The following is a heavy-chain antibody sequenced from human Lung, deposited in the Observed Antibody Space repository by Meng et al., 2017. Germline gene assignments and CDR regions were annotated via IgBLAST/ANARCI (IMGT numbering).Heavy chain of an antibody. CDR3: LRDVKGSTS. CDR2: ISPNGSST. J-gene: IGHJ5*02. CDR1: GFTFSCDY. Sequence: EVQLVESGGGLVQPGGTLRLSCAASGFTFSCDYMHWVRQAPGKGLMGLSNISPNGSSTTYADSVKVRFTISRDNAKNTLYLQMNSLGAEDTAVYYCLRDVKGSTSWGQGTLVTVSS. D-gene: IGHD3-10*01. V-gene: IGHV3-74*01.